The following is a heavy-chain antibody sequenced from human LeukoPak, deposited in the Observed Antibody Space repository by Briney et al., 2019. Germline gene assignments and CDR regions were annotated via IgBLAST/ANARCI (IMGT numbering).Heavy chain of an antibody. CDR1: GGSISSYY. Sequence: SETLSLTCTVSGGSISSYYWSWVWQPPGKGLEWIGYIYYSGSTNYNPSLKSRVTISVDTSKNQFSLKLSSVTAADTAVYYCARDNRLWFGELRGNDAFDIWGQGTMVTVSS. D-gene: IGHD3-10*01. V-gene: IGHV4-59*01. CDR2: IYYSGST. J-gene: IGHJ3*02. CDR3: ARDNRLWFGELRGNDAFDI.